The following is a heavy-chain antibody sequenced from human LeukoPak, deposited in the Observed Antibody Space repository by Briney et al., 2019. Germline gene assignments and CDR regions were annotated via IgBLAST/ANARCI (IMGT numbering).Heavy chain of an antibody. V-gene: IGHV3-7*01. Sequence: PGGSLRLSCAASEFTFSTYWMSWVRQAPGKGLEWVANIKQDGSEKYYVDSVKGRFTISRDNAKNSLYLQMNSLRAEGTAVYYCAGNDFWSFLDYWGQGTLVTVSS. CDR2: IKQDGSEK. J-gene: IGHJ4*02. D-gene: IGHD3-3*01. CDR3: AGNDFWSFLDY. CDR1: EFTFSTYW.